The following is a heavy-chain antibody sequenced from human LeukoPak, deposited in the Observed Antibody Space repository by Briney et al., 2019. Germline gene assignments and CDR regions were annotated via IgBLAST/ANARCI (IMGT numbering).Heavy chain of an antibody. CDR3: AKDGIVEATSSYYYYYYYRDV. V-gene: IGHV3-74*01. Sequence: GGSLRLSCAASGFTFSSYWMHWVRQAPGKGLVWVSRINSDGSSTSYADSVKGRFTISRDNAKNTLYVQMNSLIAEDTTVESSAKDGIVEATSSYYYYYYYRDVWGKGTTVTVSS. J-gene: IGHJ6*03. CDR1: GFTFSSYW. CDR2: INSDGSST. D-gene: IGHD1-26*01.